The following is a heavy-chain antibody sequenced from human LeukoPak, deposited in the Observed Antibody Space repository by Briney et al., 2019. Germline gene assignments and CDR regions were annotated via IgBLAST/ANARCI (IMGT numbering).Heavy chain of an antibody. Sequence: GRSLRLSCAASGFTFSSYAMHWVRQAPGKGLEWVAVISYDGSNKYYADSVKDRFTISRDNSKNTLYLQMNSLRAEDTAVYYCARWAPYSSSWYFDYWGQGTLVTVSS. CDR3: ARWAPYSSSWYFDY. V-gene: IGHV3-30*04. D-gene: IGHD6-13*01. CDR1: GFTFSSYA. J-gene: IGHJ4*02. CDR2: ISYDGSNK.